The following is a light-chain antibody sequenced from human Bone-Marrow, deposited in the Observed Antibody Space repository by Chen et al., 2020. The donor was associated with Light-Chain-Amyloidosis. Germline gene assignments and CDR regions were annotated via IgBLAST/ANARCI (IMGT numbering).Light chain of an antibody. CDR1: SGSIATND. CDR3: QSYQGSSQGV. Sequence: NFMLTQLHSVAESPGKTVIISCTRSSGSIATNDVQWYQQRPGSSPTTVIYEDDQRPSGVPDRFSGSIDRSSNSASLTIAGLKTEDEADYYCQSYQGSSQGVFGGGTKLTVL. J-gene: IGLJ3*02. V-gene: IGLV6-57*01. CDR2: EDD.